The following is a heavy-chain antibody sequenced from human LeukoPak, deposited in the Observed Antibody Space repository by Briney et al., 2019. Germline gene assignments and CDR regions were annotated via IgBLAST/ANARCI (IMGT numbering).Heavy chain of an antibody. CDR3: ASFPYYS. CDR2: INPNSGGT. V-gene: IGHV1-2*02. J-gene: IGHJ4*02. CDR1: GYTLTGYY. Sequence: AAVTVSCPASGYTLTGYYMDWVRQAPGQGLGWMGWINPNSGGTNYAQKFQGRVTMTRDTAISTAYMELSRLRSAATAVYYCASFPYYSWGQGTLVTVSS. D-gene: IGHD2/OR15-2a*01.